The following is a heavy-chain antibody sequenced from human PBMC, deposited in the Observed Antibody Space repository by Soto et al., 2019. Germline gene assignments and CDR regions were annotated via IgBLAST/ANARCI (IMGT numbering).Heavy chain of an antibody. V-gene: IGHV1-69*01. CDR1: GGTVSSYA. D-gene: IGHD3-22*01. CDR2: IIPIFGTA. Sequence: QVQLVQSGAEVKKPGSSVKVSCKASGGTVSSYAISWVRQAPGQGLEWMGGIIPIFGTANYAQKFQGRVTITADESTSTAYMELSSLRSEDTAVYYCAIGKYYYDSSGYYHWYFDLWGRGTLVTVSS. CDR3: AIGKYYYDSSGYYHWYFDL. J-gene: IGHJ2*01.